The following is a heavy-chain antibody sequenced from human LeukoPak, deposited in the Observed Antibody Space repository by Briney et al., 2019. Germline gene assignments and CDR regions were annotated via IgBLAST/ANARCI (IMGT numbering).Heavy chain of an antibody. CDR2: ISAYNGNT. Sequence: ASVKVSCTASGYTFTSYGISWVRQAPGQGLEWMGWISAYNGNTNYAQKLQGRVTMTTDTSTSTAYMELRSLRSDDTAVYYCARDEGYYGAPPFDYWGQGTLVTVSS. CDR1: GYTFTSYG. J-gene: IGHJ4*02. CDR3: ARDEGYYGAPPFDY. V-gene: IGHV1-18*01. D-gene: IGHD4/OR15-4a*01.